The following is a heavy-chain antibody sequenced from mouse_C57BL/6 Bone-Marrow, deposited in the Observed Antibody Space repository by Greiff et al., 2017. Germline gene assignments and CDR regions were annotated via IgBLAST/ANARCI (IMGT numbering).Heavy chain of an antibody. CDR2: INYYGRST. J-gene: IGHJ2*01. CDR3: ARDDGYLYNFDS. Sequence: EVHLVESEGGLVQPGCSMKLSCTASGFTFSDYYMAWVRQVPKTGLEWVANINYYGRSTSYLASLKNRFIFSRDNAKNILYLQLSSLKSEDTATYYCARDDGYLYNFDSRGQGTTLTESS. CDR1: GFTFSDYY. D-gene: IGHD2-3*01. V-gene: IGHV5-16*01.